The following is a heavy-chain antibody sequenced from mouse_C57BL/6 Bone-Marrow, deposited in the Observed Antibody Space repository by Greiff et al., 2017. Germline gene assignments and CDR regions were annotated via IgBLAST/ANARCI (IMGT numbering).Heavy chain of an antibody. CDR3: AREGGNDGGAMDY. CDR2: INPNNGGT. V-gene: IGHV1-22*01. D-gene: IGHD2-2*01. Sequence: EVQLQQSGPELVKPGASVKMSCKASGYTFTDYNMHWVKQSHGKSLEWIGYINPNNGGTSYNQKFKGKATLTVNTSSSTAYMELRSLTSEDSAVYYWAREGGNDGGAMDYWGQGTSVTVSS. CDR1: GYTFTDYN. J-gene: IGHJ4*01.